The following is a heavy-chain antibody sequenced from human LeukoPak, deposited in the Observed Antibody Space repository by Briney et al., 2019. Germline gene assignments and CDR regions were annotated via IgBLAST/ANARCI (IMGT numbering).Heavy chain of an antibody. V-gene: IGHV3-21*01. D-gene: IGHD3-16*01. J-gene: IGHJ6*02. Sequence: GGSLRLSCAASGFTFSIYSINWVRQAPGKGLEWVSSISSSSSYIYYADSVKGRFTISRDDAKNSVYLQMNSLRAEDTSVYYCARGGGLDAWGQGATVTVSS. CDR3: ARGGGLDA. CDR2: ISSSSSYI. CDR1: GFTFSIYS.